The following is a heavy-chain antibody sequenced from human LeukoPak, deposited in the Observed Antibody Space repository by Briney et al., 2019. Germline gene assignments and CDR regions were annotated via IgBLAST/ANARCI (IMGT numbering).Heavy chain of an antibody. D-gene: IGHD6-19*01. J-gene: IGHJ4*02. Sequence: SETLSLTCTVSGGSISSYYWSWIRQPPGKGLGWIGYIYYSGSTNYNPSLKGRVTISVDTSKNQFSLKLSSVTAADTAVYYCARQLYDPYSSGWSPFDYWGQGTLVTVSS. V-gene: IGHV4-59*08. CDR1: GGSISSYY. CDR3: ARQLYDPYSSGWSPFDY. CDR2: IYYSGST.